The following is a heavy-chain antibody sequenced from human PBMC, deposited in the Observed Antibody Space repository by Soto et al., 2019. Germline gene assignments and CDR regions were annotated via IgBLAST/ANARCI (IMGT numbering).Heavy chain of an antibody. CDR2: ISGSGGST. CDR1: GFTFSSYA. V-gene: IGHV3-23*01. J-gene: IGHJ4*02. Sequence: GGSLRLSCAASGFTFSSYAMSWVRQAPGKGLEWVSAISGSGGSTYYADSVKGRFTISRDNSKNTLYLQMNSLRAEDTAVYYCAKTPTEATSGDLDYWGQGTLVTVSS. D-gene: IGHD6-25*01. CDR3: AKTPTEATSGDLDY.